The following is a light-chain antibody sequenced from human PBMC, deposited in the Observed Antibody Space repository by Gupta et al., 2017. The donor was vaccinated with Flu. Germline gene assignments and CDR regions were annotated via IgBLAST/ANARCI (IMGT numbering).Light chain of an antibody. V-gene: IGLV1-40*01. J-gene: IGLJ3*02. CDR3: QSYDSSRSGAGV. CDR1: SPSIGGGYD. Sequence: QSVLTQPPSVSGAPGQRVNISCTGSSPSIGGGYDVYCYQQLPAAAPNLLLYGNSNRHSGAPDRVSGSKSGSSAALAITGLQAEEEAAYYCQSYDSSRSGAGVFGGGTKLTVL. CDR2: GNS.